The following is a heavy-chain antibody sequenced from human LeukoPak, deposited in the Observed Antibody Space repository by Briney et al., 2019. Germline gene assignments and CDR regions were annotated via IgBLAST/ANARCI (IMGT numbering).Heavy chain of an antibody. J-gene: IGHJ4*02. D-gene: IGHD5-18*01. CDR3: AKDRTGYSYGDY. V-gene: IGHV3-23*01. CDR1: GFTFSSYA. CDR2: ISGSGGST. Sequence: GGSLRLSCAVSGFTFSSYAMSWVRQAPGKGLEWVSAISGSGGSTYYADSVKGRFTISRDNSKNTLYLQMNSLRAEDTAVYYCAKDRTGYSYGDYWGQGTLVTVPS.